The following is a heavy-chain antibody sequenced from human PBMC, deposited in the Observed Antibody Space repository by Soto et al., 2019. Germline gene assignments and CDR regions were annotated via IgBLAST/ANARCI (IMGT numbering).Heavy chain of an antibody. D-gene: IGHD1-26*01. CDR2: IYYSGST. CDR3: ASLIVGATSYFDY. V-gene: IGHV4-59*01. Sequence: SETLSLTCTVSGGSISSYYWSWIRQPPGKGLEWIGYIYYSGSTNYSPSLKSRVTISVDTSKNQFSLKLSSVTAADTAVYYCASLIVGATSYFDYWGQGTLVTVSS. CDR1: GGSISSYY. J-gene: IGHJ4*02.